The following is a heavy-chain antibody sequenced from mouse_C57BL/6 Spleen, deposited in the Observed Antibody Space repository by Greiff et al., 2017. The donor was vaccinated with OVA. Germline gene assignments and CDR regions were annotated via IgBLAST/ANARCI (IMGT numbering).Heavy chain of an antibody. Sequence: QVQLQQSGAELVRPGTSVKVSCKASGYAFTNYLIEWVKQRPGQGLEWIGVINPGSGGTNYNEKFKGMATLTADKSSSTAYMQLSSLTSEDSAVYFCARAATVVALDYWGQGTTLTVSS. V-gene: IGHV1-54*01. J-gene: IGHJ2*01. CDR1: GYAFTNYL. CDR3: ARAATVVALDY. CDR2: INPGSGGT. D-gene: IGHD1-1*01.